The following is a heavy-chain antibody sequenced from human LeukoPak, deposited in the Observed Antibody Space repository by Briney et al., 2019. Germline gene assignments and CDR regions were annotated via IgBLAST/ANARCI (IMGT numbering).Heavy chain of an antibody. D-gene: IGHD1-1*01. CDR3: ATERRWFLDW. Sequence: GGSLRLSCAASGFTFSSYAMIWVRQAPGKGLEWVSAISGSGGSTYYADSVKGWFTISRDNSKNTLYLQMNSLRAEDTAVYYCATERRWFLDWWGQGTLVTVSS. CDR2: ISGSGGST. CDR1: GFTFSSYA. J-gene: IGHJ4*02. V-gene: IGHV3-23*01.